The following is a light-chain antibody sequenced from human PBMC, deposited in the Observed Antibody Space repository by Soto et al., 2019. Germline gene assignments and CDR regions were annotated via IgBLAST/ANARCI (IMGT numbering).Light chain of an antibody. CDR2: GNT. V-gene: IGLV1-40*01. CDR3: QSYDSGHVV. CDR1: TSNIGAGHD. Sequence: QAVVTQPPSVSGAPGQRVTISCTGSTSNIGAGHDVHWYQQLPRTAPKLLIYGNTNRPSGVPDRFSASKSGTSASLAIPGLQAEEEADYYCQSYDSGHVVFGGGTKLTVL. J-gene: IGLJ2*01.